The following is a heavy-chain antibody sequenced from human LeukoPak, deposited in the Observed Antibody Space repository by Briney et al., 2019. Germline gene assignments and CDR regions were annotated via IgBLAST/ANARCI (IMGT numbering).Heavy chain of an antibody. CDR2: MSPNNGDT. CDR3: ARDKSAGGSRSWRVGGWHWYFDY. V-gene: IGHV1-8*01. D-gene: IGHD6-19*01. CDR1: GYTFTSYD. J-gene: IGHJ4*02. Sequence: ASVKVSCKTSGYTFTSYDINWVRQATGQGLEWLGWMSPNNGDTGYAQKFQGRVTMTRDTSTNTAYMELSALTSEDTAVYYCARDKSAGGSRSWRVGGWHWYFDYWGQGTLVTVSS.